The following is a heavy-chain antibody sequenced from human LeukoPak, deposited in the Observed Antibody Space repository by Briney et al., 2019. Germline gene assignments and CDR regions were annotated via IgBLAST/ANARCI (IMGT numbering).Heavy chain of an antibody. Sequence: SETLSLTCAVYGGSFSGYYWSWIRQPPGKGLEWIGEINHSGSTNYNPSLKSRVTISVDTSKNQFSLKLSSVTAADTAVYYCARRNYYYYMDVWGKGTTVTVSS. CDR3: ARRNYYYYMDV. CDR2: INHSGST. CDR1: GGSFSGYY. V-gene: IGHV4-34*01. J-gene: IGHJ6*03.